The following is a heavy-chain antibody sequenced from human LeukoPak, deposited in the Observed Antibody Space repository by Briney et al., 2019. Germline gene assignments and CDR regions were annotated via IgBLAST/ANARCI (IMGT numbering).Heavy chain of an antibody. CDR2: INPNSGGT. V-gene: IGHV1-2*02. CDR1: GYTFTGYY. J-gene: IGHJ5*02. D-gene: IGHD3-10*01. Sequence: GASVRXSFKASGYTFTGYYMHWVRQARXQGVERMGWINPNSGGTNYAQKFQGRVTMTRDTSISTAYMELSRLRSDDTAVYYCARGGPTYYYGSASYTNYNWFDPWGQGTLVTVSS. CDR3: ARGGPTYYYGSASYTNYNWFDP.